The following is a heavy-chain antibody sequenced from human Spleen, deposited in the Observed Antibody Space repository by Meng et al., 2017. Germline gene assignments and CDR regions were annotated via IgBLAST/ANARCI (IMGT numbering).Heavy chain of an antibody. Sequence: SVKVSCKAPGGTFNTYGVSWVRQAPGQGLEWMGGIIPISATTNYAQKLVGRVTITTDDSTSTVYMELSSLTSEDTAVYYCVSGGHVSGYDSRASYFYYYAMDVWGQGTTVTVSS. CDR3: VSGGHVSGYDSRASYFYYYAMDV. J-gene: IGHJ6*02. V-gene: IGHV1-69*05. CDR2: IIPISATT. CDR1: GGTFNTYG. D-gene: IGHD5-12*01.